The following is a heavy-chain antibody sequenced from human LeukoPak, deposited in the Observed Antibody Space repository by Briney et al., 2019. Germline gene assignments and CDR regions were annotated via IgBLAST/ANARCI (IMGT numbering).Heavy chain of an antibody. V-gene: IGHV3-30*02. CDR2: IRYDGSNK. J-gene: IGHJ3*02. CDR3: AKVGDYDILTGYYLSGAFDI. CDR1: GFTFSSYG. Sequence: GGSLRLSCAASGFTFSSYGMHWVRQAPGKGLEWVAFIRYDGSNKYYADSVKGRLTISRGNSKNTLYLQMNSLRAEDTAVYYCAKVGDYDILTGYYLSGAFDIWGQGTMVTVSS. D-gene: IGHD3-9*01.